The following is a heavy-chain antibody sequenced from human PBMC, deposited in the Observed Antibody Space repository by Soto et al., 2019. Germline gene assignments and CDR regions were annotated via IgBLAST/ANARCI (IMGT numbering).Heavy chain of an antibody. CDR2: ISGSGGST. D-gene: IGHD3-3*01. Sequence: GGSLRLSCAASGFTFSCYAMSWVRQAPRNRLMWVTAISGSGGSTYYADSVKGRFTISRDNSKNTLYLQMNSLRAEDTAVYYCAKDWVFYDFWSGSIPNYYYYGMDVWGQGTTVTVSS. CDR3: AKDWVFYDFWSGSIPNYYYYGMDV. CDR1: GFTFSCYA. V-gene: IGHV3-23*01. J-gene: IGHJ6*02.